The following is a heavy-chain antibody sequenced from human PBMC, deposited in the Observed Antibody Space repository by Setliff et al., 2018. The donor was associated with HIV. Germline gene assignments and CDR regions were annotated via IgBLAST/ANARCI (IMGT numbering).Heavy chain of an antibody. V-gene: IGHV4-39*07. CDR2: IYYSGST. Sequence: SETLSLTCTVSGETIRNGFYYWHWMRQPPGKGLEWIGGIYYSGSTHYKSSLKSRVTISVDTSKNQFSLRLSSVTAADTAVYYCARGGGPDTNFDSWGRGTLVTVSS. CDR3: ARGGGPDTNFDS. CDR1: GETIRNGFYY. J-gene: IGHJ4*02.